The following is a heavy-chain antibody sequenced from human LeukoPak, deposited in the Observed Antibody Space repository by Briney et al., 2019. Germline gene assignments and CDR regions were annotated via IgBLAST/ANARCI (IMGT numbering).Heavy chain of an antibody. D-gene: IGHD4-11*01. CDR3: ARSSTVTTDNYYFDY. CDR2: IYYSGST. V-gene: IGHV4-59*01. CDR1: GGSISSYY. J-gene: IGHJ4*02. Sequence: PSETLSLTCTVSGGSISSYYWSWIRQPPGKGLERIGYIYYSGSTNYNPSLQSRVTISIDTSKNQFSLRLSSVTAADTAVYYCARSSTVTTDNYYFDYWGQGTLVTVSS.